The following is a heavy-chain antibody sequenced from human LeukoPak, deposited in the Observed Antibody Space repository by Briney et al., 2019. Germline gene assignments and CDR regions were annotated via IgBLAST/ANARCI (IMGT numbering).Heavy chain of an antibody. V-gene: IGHV4-39*07. Sequence: SETLSLTCTVSGGSISSSPYYWGWIRQPPGKGLEWIGSIYYSGTTHYSPSLESRITISVDTTKNQFYLKLASVAAADTAIYYCAKGAGGFSYYNWFDPWGQGTLVTVSS. CDR1: GGSISSSPYY. J-gene: IGHJ5*02. CDR3: AKGAGGFSYYNWFDP. CDR2: IYYSGTT. D-gene: IGHD5-18*01.